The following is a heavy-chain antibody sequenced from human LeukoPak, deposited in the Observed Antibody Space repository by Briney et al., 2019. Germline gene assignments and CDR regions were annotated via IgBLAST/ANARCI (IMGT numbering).Heavy chain of an antibody. CDR1: GLTFSSDW. D-gene: IGHD2-8*01. CDR2: INSDASTI. Sequence: DPGGSLRLSCAASGLTFSSDWMHWVRQVPGKGLVWVSRINSDASTINYADSVKGRFTISRDNAKNTLYLQMNNLRAEDTAVYYCAREDCTIGAVCSSLLDHWGRGTLVTVSS. J-gene: IGHJ4*02. CDR3: AREDCTIGAVCSSLLDH. V-gene: IGHV3-74*01.